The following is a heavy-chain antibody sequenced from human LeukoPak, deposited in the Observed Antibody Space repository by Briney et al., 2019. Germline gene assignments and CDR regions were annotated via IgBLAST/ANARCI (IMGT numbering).Heavy chain of an antibody. CDR1: GGSISSSSYY. CDR3: ARGRYGSGSYYNGGSQRRTAKFDY. D-gene: IGHD3-10*01. Sequence: SETLSLTCTVSGGSISSSSYYWGWIRQPPGKGLEWIGEINHSGSTNYNPSLKSRVTISVDTSENQFSLKLSSVTAADTAVYYCARGRYGSGSYYNGGSQRRTAKFDYWGQGTLVTVSS. CDR2: INHSGST. V-gene: IGHV4-39*07. J-gene: IGHJ4*02.